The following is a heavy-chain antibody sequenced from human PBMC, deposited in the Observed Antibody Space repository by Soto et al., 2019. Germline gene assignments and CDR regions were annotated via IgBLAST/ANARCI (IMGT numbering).Heavy chain of an antibody. Sequence: ASGKVSCNASAYTFTSYYINWGRLAPGQGHERWAGSKSNSGHSDHAQKFQGRLTCSRDTSISTAYMELSSLRSDDTAVYYGGLLGGFEHWGQVTLGTLSS. CDR3: GLLGGFEH. V-gene: IGHV1-8*01. D-gene: IGHD3-3*01. CDR1: AYTFTSYY. J-gene: IGHJ1*01. CDR2: SKSNSGHS.